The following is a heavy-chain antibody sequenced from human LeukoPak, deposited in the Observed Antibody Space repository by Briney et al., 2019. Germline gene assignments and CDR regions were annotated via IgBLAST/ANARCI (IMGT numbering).Heavy chain of an antibody. CDR3: AKANYDSSGYYFDY. Sequence: PGGSLRLSCAASGFTVSSNYMSWVRQAPGKGLEWVSTISGSGGSTYSADSVKGRFTISRDNSKNTLYLEMNSLRAEDTAVYFCAKANYDSSGYYFDYWGQGNLVTVSS. V-gene: IGHV3-23*01. CDR1: GFTVSSNY. J-gene: IGHJ4*02. CDR2: ISGSGGST. D-gene: IGHD3-22*01.